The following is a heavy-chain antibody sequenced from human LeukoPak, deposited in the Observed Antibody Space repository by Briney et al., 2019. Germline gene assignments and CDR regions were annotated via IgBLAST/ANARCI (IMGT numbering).Heavy chain of an antibody. D-gene: IGHD2-8*01. CDR3: ARGAPVGVPYGY. CDR2: INPNSGGT. CDR1: GYTFTGYY. Sequence: ASVKVSCKASGYTFTGYYMHWVRQAPGQGLEWMGWINPNSGGTNYAQKFQGRVTMTRDTSISTAYMELSGLRSDDTAVYYCARGAPVGVPYGYWGQGTLVTVSS. V-gene: IGHV1-2*02. J-gene: IGHJ4*02.